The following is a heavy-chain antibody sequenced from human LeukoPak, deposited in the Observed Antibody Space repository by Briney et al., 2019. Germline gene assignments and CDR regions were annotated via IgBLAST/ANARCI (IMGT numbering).Heavy chain of an antibody. D-gene: IGHD1-1*01. Sequence: QPGGSLRLSCAASGLTFSSYDMHWIRQAPGKGLEWVSSIGATGDTYYAGSVKGRFTISRENAKKSLYLQMSSLSAEDTAVYFCVLGAYWNDDKNAFHIWGPGTMVTVSS. CDR3: VLGAYWNDDKNAFHI. J-gene: IGHJ3*02. CDR1: GLTFSSYD. CDR2: IGATGDT. V-gene: IGHV3-13*01.